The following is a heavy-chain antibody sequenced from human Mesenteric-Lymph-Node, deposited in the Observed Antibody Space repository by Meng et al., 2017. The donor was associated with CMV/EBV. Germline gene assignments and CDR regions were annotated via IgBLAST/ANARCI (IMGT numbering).Heavy chain of an antibody. J-gene: IGHJ6*02. CDR1: GFTFSSYE. CDR2: ISSSGSSI. Sequence: GESLKISCAASGFTFSSYEMNWVRQAPGKGLEWVSYISSSGSSIYYADSVKGRFTNSRDNAKNSLYLQMNSLRAEDTAVYYCARVGYYYGMDVWGQGTTVTVSS. CDR3: ARVGYYYGMDV. V-gene: IGHV3-48*03.